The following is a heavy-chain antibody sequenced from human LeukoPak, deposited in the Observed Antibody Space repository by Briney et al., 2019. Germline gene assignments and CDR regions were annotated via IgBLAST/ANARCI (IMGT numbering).Heavy chain of an antibody. Sequence: GGSLRLSCAASGFTFSSYAMSWVRQAPGKGLEWGAVIWYDGSNKYYADSVTGRFTISRDNSKNTLYLQMTSLRAEDTAVYYCARDPLYCSGGSCSAPAFDYWGQGTLVTVSS. V-gene: IGHV3-33*01. D-gene: IGHD2-15*01. CDR1: GFTFSSYA. CDR3: ARDPLYCSGGSCSAPAFDY. J-gene: IGHJ4*02. CDR2: IWYDGSNK.